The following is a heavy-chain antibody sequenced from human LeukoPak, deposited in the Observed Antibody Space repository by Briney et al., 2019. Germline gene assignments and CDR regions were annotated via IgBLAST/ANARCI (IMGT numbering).Heavy chain of an antibody. CDR1: GGSISSSSYY. D-gene: IGHD6-19*01. J-gene: IGHJ4*02. CDR2: IYYSGST. CDR3: ARDGWYSSGWYVSFDY. Sequence: SETLSLTCTVSGGSISSSSYYWGWIRQPPGKGLEWIGSIYYSGSTYYNPSLKSRVTISVDTSKNQFSLQLNSVTPEDTAVYYCARDGWYSSGWYVSFDYWGQGTLVTVSS. V-gene: IGHV4-39*07.